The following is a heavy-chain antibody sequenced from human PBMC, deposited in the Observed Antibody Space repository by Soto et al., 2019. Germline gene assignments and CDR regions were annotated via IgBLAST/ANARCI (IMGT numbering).Heavy chain of an antibody. Sequence: GSLRLSSAPAGFSLSTYAMDWVRQAPGKGLEWVAVISYDGSNKHYADSVKGRFTISRDNSKNTLYLQMNSLRAEDTAVYYCARPPVIDIVVPPDYWGQGTLVTVSS. V-gene: IGHV3-30*04. D-gene: IGHD2-15*01. CDR3: ARPPVIDIVVPPDY. CDR2: ISYDGSNK. J-gene: IGHJ4*02. CDR1: GFSLSTYA.